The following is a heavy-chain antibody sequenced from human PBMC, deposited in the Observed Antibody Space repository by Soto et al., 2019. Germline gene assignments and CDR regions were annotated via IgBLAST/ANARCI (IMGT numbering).Heavy chain of an antibody. CDR3: ARDPGTYSGSYRY. Sequence: ASVRVSCKASGYTFTTYGISWVRQAPGQGLEWMGWISAYNGNTKYAQKLQGRVTMTTDTSSSTAYMELRSLISDDTAVYYCARDPGTYSGSYRYWGQGTLVTVSS. J-gene: IGHJ4*02. D-gene: IGHD1-26*01. CDR1: GYTFTTYG. CDR2: ISAYNGNT. V-gene: IGHV1-18*04.